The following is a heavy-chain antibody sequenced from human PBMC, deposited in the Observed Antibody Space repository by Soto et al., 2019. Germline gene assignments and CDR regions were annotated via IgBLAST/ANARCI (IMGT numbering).Heavy chain of an antibody. CDR1: GFIFKDFA. CDR3: TKGDSSGYFDPSTGYSTPDH. V-gene: IGHV3-23*01. Sequence: DVQLFESGGGLVEPGESLRLSCAASGFIFKDFAMSWVRQAPGKGLEWVSTITTSDDITYSADSVRGRFTISRDNSANTPFLQMSSLRGDDTATYYCTKGDSSGYFDPSTGYSTPDHWGRGTLVTVSS. D-gene: IGHD3-3*01. CDR2: ITTSDDIT. J-gene: IGHJ5*02.